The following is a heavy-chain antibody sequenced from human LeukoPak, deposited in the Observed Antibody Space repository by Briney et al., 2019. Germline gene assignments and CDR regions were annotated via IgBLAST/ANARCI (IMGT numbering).Heavy chain of an antibody. CDR2: IIPIFSTA. J-gene: IGHJ6*02. Sequence: SVKVSCKASGGTFSSYAISWVRQAPGQGLEWMGGIIPIFSTANYAQKFQGRVTITADESTSTAYMELSSLRSEDTAVYYCARDALYCSGGSCYNYYYGMDVWGQGTTVTVSS. V-gene: IGHV1-69*01. CDR3: ARDALYCSGGSCYNYYYGMDV. CDR1: GGTFSSYA. D-gene: IGHD2-15*01.